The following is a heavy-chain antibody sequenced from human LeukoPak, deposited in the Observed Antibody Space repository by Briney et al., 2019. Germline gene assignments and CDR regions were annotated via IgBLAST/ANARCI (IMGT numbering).Heavy chain of an antibody. CDR1: GFTFSTYA. CDR3: APAGSSGYFYKD. J-gene: IGHJ4*02. D-gene: IGHD3-22*01. V-gene: IGHV3-23*01. Sequence: GGSLRLSCVASGFTFSTYAMSGVRQAPGKGLEWVSAISGSGGYTYYADSVKGRFTISRDNSKNTLYLQMNSLRAEDTAVYYCAPAGSSGYFYKDWGQGNLVTVSS. CDR2: ISGSGGYT.